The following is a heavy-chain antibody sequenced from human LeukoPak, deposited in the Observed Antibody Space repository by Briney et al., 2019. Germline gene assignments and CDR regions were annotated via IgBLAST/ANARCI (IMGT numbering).Heavy chain of an antibody. CDR2: IIPIFGTA. CDR3: ATPGNYYDSSGYSYFDY. CDR1: GYTFTGYY. D-gene: IGHD3-22*01. V-gene: IGHV1-69*05. J-gene: IGHJ4*02. Sequence: SVKVSCKASGYTFTGYYMHWVRQAPGQGLEWMRRIIPIFGTANYAQKFQGRVTITTDESTSTAYMELSSLRSEDTAVYYCATPGNYYDSSGYSYFDYWGQGTLVTVSS.